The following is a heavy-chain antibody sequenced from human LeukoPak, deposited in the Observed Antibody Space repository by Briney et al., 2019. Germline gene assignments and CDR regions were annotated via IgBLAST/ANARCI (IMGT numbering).Heavy chain of an antibody. CDR3: ARESDPYYFDY. J-gene: IGHJ4*02. Sequence: ASVTVSCKASQYTFTNHYMHWVRQAPGQGLEWMGIINPSGNYTSYTQKFQGRVTMTRDTSTSTVYMELSSLRSEDTAVYYCARESDPYYFDYWGQGTLITVSS. CDR2: INPSGNYT. V-gene: IGHV1-46*01. CDR1: QYTFTNHY.